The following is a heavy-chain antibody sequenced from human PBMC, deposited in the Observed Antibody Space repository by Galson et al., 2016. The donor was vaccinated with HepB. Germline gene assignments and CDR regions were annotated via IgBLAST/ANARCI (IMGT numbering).Heavy chain of an antibody. CDR1: GYTITHYW. CDR3: ARRRDGMDV. J-gene: IGHJ6*01. Sequence: QPGAAVKKPGESLKISCPCSGYTITHYWIGWVRQMPRKGLERLGIMYPDDSDPRDRTSLQGQVTLAADKSTSTASLQCSSLKASDTAMYYCARRRDGMDVWGQGTTVIVSS. CDR2: MYPDDSDP. V-gene: IGHV5-51*01.